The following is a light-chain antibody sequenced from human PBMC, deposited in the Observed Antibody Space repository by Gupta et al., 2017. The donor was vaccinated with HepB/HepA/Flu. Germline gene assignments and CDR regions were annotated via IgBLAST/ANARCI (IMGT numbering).Light chain of an antibody. J-gene: IGLJ2*01. CDR2: RND. CDR3: AAWDDSRRGVA. CDR1: TPNIGSNY. Sequence: QSVLTQPPSASGTPGQRVTISCPGSTPNIGSNYVYWYQQPPGTAPKVLIYRNDQRPSGVPDRFSGSKSGSSASLAISGLRSEDEADYYCAAWDDSRRGVAFGGGTKLTVL. V-gene: IGLV1-47*01.